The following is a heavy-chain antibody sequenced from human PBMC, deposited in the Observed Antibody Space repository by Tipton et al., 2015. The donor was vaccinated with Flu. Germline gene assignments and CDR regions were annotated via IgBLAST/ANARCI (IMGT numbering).Heavy chain of an antibody. J-gene: IGHJ4*02. CDR1: GYSFTQYW. CDR2: IYPDDSDT. CDR3: AKTRHGHNDFDS. V-gene: IGHV5-51*01. D-gene: IGHD5-24*01. Sequence: QLVQSGAEVKKPGESLKIACQGSGYSFTQYWIAWVRQMPGKGLGWMGIIYPDDSDTRYSPSFQGQVAISVDKSITTAYLEWSSLKASDTAMYYCAKTRHGHNDFDSWGQGTLVTVSS.